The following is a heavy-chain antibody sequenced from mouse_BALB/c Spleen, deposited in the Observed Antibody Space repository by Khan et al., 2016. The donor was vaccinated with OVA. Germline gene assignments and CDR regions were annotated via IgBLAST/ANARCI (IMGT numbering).Heavy chain of an antibody. J-gene: IGHJ4*01. V-gene: IGHV2-3*01. D-gene: IGHD1-3*01. CDR3: AKWVNSYYSMDY. CDR2: IWGDGST. CDR1: GFSLTTYG. Sequence: VQLKQSGPGLVAPSQSLSITCTVSGFSLTTYGVNWVRQPPGKGLEWLGVIWGDGSTNYHSVLKSRLSINKDNSKSQVFLKLNSLQIDDTATYYCAKWVNSYYSMDYWGQGTSVTVSS.